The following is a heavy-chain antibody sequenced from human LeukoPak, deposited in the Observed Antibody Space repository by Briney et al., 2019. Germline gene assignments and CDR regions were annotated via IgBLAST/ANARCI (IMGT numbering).Heavy chain of an antibody. CDR3: AKFPQSVVGTTQFDF. Sequence: GGSLRLSCAASGFTFSSYAMSWVRQAPGKGLEWISSISGSVGNTNYADSVKGRFTISRDNSKNTLYLQMNSLRAEDTAIYFCAKFPQSVVGTTQFDFWGQGTLVTVSS. J-gene: IGHJ4*02. D-gene: IGHD2-15*01. V-gene: IGHV3-23*01. CDR1: GFTFSSYA. CDR2: ISGSVGNT.